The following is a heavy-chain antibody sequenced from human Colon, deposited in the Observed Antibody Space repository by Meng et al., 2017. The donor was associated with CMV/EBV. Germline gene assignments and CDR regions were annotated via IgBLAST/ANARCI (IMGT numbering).Heavy chain of an antibody. D-gene: IGHD3-3*01. J-gene: IGHJ6*02. CDR3: ARDSSIYYDFSSGYLSNGLDV. V-gene: IGHV3-30*02. CDR2: IWFDGSKK. Sequence: GESLKISCDASGFSLTSHGMHWVRQAPGKGLEWLSIIWFDGSKKYYLDSVKGRFTISRDNPKNTLFLQMNSLRVEDTAVYYCARDSSIYYDFSSGYLSNGLDVWGQGTTVTVSS. CDR1: GFSLTSHG.